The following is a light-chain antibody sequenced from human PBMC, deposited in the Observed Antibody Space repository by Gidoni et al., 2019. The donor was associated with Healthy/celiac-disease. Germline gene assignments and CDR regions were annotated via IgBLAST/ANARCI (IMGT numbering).Light chain of an antibody. V-gene: IGKV1-39*01. CDR1: QSISSY. J-gene: IGKJ3*01. CDR3: QQSYSTPL. Sequence: DIQLSQSPSSLSASVGDRVTITCRASQSISSYLNWYQQKPGKDPKLLIYAASSLQSGVPSRFSGSGSGTDFTLTSSSLQHEDFATYYCQQSYSTPLFGPGTKVDIK. CDR2: AAS.